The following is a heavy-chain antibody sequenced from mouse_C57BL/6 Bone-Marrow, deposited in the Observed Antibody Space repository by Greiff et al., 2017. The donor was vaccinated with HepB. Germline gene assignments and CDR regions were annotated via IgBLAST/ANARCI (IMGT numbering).Heavy chain of an antibody. Sequence: QVQLQQPGAELVKPGASVKLSCKASGYTFTSYWMHWVKQRPGQGLEWIGMIHPNSGSTNYNEKFKSKATLTVDKSSSTAYMQLSSLTSADSAVYYCARKGVDYFDYWGQGTTLTVSS. CDR2: IHPNSGST. V-gene: IGHV1-64*01. CDR3: ARKGVDYFDY. J-gene: IGHJ2*01. CDR1: GYTFTSYW. D-gene: IGHD1-1*02.